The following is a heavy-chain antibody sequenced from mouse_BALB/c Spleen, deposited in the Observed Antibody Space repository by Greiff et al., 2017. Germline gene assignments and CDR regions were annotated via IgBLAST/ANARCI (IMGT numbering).Heavy chain of an antibody. CDR2: IYYSGTI. Sequence: VQLQQSGPGLVKPSQTVSLTCTVTGISITTGNYRWSWIRQFPGNKLEWIGYIYYSGTITYNPSLTSRTTITRDTSKNQFFLEMNSLTAEDTATYYCARDQRNYSFAYWGQGTLVTVSA. J-gene: IGHJ3*01. V-gene: IGHV3-5*02. D-gene: IGHD2-1*01. CDR1: GISITTGNYR. CDR3: ARDQRNYSFAY.